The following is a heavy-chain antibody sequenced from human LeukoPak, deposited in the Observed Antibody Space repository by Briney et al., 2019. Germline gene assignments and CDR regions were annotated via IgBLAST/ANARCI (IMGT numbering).Heavy chain of an antibody. CDR3: AIQDTAPLPAGVLR. Sequence: ASVKVSCKAFGYTFTSYDINWVRQATGQGLEWMGWMNTNSGNTGYAQKFQGRVTMTRNTFISTAYMELSSLRSEDTAVYYCAIQDTAPLPAGVLRWGQGTLVTVSS. J-gene: IGHJ4*02. D-gene: IGHD5-18*01. V-gene: IGHV1-8*01. CDR2: MNTNSGNT. CDR1: GYTFTSYD.